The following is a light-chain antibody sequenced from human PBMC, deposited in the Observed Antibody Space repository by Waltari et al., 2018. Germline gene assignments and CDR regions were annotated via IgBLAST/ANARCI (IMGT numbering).Light chain of an antibody. CDR1: SPRQYY. CDR3: YSRDSSGDHKV. J-gene: IGLJ2*01. CDR2: GKN. V-gene: IGLV3-19*01. Sequence: SSELTQDPAVSVALGQTVRITCQGDSPRQYYASWYQQKPGQAPVLVIYGKNNRPSGIPDRFSGSSSGNTASLTITGAQAEDEADYYCYSRDSSGDHKVFGGGTKLTVL.